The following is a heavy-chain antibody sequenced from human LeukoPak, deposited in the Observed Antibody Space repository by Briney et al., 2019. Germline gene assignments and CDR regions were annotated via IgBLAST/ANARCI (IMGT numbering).Heavy chain of an antibody. CDR3: AREFVVEPKSSFDH. CDR1: GFTLGVFW. CDR2: INQVGDSL. Sequence: GGSLRLSCAASGFTLGVFWMSWVRQAPGKGLEWVANINQVGDSLSDVTSVRGRFTISRDNAKNALFLQISSLRAEDTAIYYCAREFVVEPKSSFDHWGQGTLVTVSS. J-gene: IGHJ4*02. V-gene: IGHV3-7*03. D-gene: IGHD2-21*01.